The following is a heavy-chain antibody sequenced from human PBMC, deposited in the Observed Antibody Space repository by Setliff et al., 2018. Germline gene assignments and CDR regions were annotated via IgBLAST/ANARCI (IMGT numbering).Heavy chain of an antibody. Sequence: SETLSLTCTVSGGSISSSYWSWIRQPPGKGLEWIGYIYSSGSTNNNPSLKSRVTISVDTSKNQVSLKLSSVTAADTAVYYCARHALSFDSAWDVWGKGTTVTVSS. CDR3: ARHALSFDSAWDV. D-gene: IGHD3-9*01. CDR2: IYSSGST. J-gene: IGHJ6*04. V-gene: IGHV4-59*08. CDR1: GGSISSSY.